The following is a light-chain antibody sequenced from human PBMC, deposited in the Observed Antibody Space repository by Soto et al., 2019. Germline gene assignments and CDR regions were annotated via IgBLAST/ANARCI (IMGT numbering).Light chain of an antibody. J-gene: IGKJ4*01. V-gene: IGKV1-12*01. CDR2: GAS. CDR3: QQATSFPVT. CDR1: QDISNW. Sequence: DVQMTQSPSSVSASVGDRVTITCWASQDISNWLAWYQQKAGKAPKLLIYGASNLQNGAPSRFSGSRSGTDFTLTITSLQPEDSATYYCQQATSFPVTFGGGTKVEIK.